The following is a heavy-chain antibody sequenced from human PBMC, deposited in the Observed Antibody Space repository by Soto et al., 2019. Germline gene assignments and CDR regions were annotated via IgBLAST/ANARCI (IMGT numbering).Heavy chain of an antibody. CDR3: AKVPYSSSPILFDY. CDR2: ISGSGGST. D-gene: IGHD6-6*01. CDR1: GFTFGSYA. J-gene: IGHJ4*02. V-gene: IGHV3-23*01. Sequence: WGSLRLSCAASGFTFGSYAMSFFGHAPGKGLEWVSAISGSGGSTYYADSVKGRFTISRDNSKNTLYLQMSSLRAEDTAVYYCAKVPYSSSPILFDYWGQGTLVTVSS.